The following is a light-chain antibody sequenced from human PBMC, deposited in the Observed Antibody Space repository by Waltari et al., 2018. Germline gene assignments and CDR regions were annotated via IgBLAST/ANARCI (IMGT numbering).Light chain of an antibody. CDR1: QSVSSSY. CDR3: QQYGRSWNT. V-gene: IGKV3-20*01. Sequence: EIVLTQSPGTLSLSPGERAPLSCRASQSVSSSYLDWYQQKPCQAPRLLIHGASSRATGIPDRFSGSGSGADFTLTISRLEPEDFAVYYCQQYGRSWNTFGQGTKLEIK. J-gene: IGKJ2*01. CDR2: GAS.